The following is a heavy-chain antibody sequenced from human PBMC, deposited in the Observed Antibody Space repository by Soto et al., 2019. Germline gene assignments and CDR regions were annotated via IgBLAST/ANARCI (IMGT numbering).Heavy chain of an antibody. CDR2: ISGSGGST. J-gene: IGHJ6*02. CDR1: GFTFSSYA. D-gene: IGHD2-2*01. V-gene: IGHV3-23*01. Sequence: PGGSLRLSCAASGFTFSSYAMSWVRQAPGKGLEWVSAISGSGGSTYYADSVKGRFTISRDNSKNMLYLEMNRLRAEDTAIYYCTRGYCSSYSCYGAAMDVWGQGTTVTVSS. CDR3: TRGYCSSYSCYGAAMDV.